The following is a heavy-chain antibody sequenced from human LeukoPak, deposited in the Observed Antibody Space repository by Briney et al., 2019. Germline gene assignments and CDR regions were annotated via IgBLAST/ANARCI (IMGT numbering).Heavy chain of an antibody. CDR3: ARGHLDCSSTSCYVFDP. J-gene: IGHJ5*02. V-gene: IGHV4-59*11. CDR2: IYFSGSS. D-gene: IGHD2-2*01. Sequence: SETLSPTCTVSGGSISGHYWSWIRQPPGKGLEWIGYIYFSGSSNYNPSLKSRVTISVDTSKNQFSLKLSSVTAADTAVYYCARGHLDCSSTSCYVFDPWGQGTLVTVSS. CDR1: GGSISGHY.